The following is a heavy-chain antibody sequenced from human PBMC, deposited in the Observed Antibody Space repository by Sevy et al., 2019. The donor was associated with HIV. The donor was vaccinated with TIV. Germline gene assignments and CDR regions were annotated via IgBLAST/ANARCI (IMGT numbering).Heavy chain of an antibody. V-gene: IGHV3-21*01. CDR1: GFTFSTYR. CDR2: ISGSGSYI. CDR3: VREVANVRYFDS. J-gene: IGHJ4*02. Sequence: GGSLRRSCGVSGFTFSTYRMNWVRQAPGKGLEWVSSISGSGSYIYYADSVQGRFTISRDNVKNSLYLQMNSLRAEDTAVYYCVREVANVRYFDSWGQGILVTVSS. D-gene: IGHD3-10*02.